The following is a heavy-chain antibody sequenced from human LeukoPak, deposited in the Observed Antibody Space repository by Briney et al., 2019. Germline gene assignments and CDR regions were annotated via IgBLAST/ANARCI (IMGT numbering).Heavy chain of an antibody. V-gene: IGHV1-69*05. J-gene: IGHJ6*03. D-gene: IGHD6-13*01. CDR2: IISIFGTA. CDR1: GGTFSSYA. CDR3: ARSIAAAGQSYYYYYMDV. Sequence: SVKVSCKASGGTFSSYAISWVRQAPGQGLEWMGGIISIFGTANYAQKFQGRVTITTDESTSTAYMELSSLRSEDTAVYYCARSIAAAGQSYYYYYMDVWGKGTTVTVSS.